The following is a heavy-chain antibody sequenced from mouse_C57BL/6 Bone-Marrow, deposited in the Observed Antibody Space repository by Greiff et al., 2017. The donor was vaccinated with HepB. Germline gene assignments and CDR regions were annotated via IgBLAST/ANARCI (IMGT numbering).Heavy chain of an antibody. CDR3: ARWDLSYAMDY. CDR2: INPGSGGT. Sequence: QVQLKESGAELVRPGTSVKVSCKASGYAFTNYLIEWVKQRPGQGLEWIGVINPGSGGTNYNEKFKGKATLTADKSSSTAYMQLSSLTSEDSAVYFCARWDLSYAMDYWGQGTSVTVSS. J-gene: IGHJ4*01. V-gene: IGHV1-54*01. CDR1: GYAFTNYL. D-gene: IGHD1-1*01.